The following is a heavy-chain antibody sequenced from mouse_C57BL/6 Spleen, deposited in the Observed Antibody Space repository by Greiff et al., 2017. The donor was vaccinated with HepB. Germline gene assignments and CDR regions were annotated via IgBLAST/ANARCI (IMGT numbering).Heavy chain of an antibody. CDR1: GYSFTGYY. CDR3: ARSGTTVVMDY. CDR2: INPSTGGT. D-gene: IGHD1-1*01. Sequence: VQLKQSGPELVKPGASVKISCKASGYSFTGYYMNWVKQSPEKSLEWIGEINPSTGGTTYNQKFKAKATLTVDKSSSTAYMQLKSLTSEDSAVYYCARSGTTVVMDYWGQGTSVTVSS. V-gene: IGHV1-42*01. J-gene: IGHJ4*01.